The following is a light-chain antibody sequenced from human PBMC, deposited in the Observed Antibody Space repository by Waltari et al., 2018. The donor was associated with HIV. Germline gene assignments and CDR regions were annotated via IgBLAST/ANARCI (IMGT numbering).Light chain of an antibody. J-gene: IGLJ2*01. CDR3: SSRDKSGHLVI. CDR1: SLRDYY. Sequence: SPELTQDPSVSVALGQTVKITCQGDSLRDYYASWYQKKPGQAPILVFYGKNNRPSGIPDRLSGSSSRNTASLTITGAQAEDEAEYYCSSRDKSGHLVIFGGGTRLIVL. V-gene: IGLV3-19*01. CDR2: GKN.